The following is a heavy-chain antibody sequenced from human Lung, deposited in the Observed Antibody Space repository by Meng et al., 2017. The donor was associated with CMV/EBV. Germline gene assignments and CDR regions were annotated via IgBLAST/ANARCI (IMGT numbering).Heavy chain of an antibody. CDR3: AKDMTTTYYYYGMDV. CDR1: GFTFSTFG. CDR2: IRDTGYSK. J-gene: IGHJ6*02. D-gene: IGHD4-11*01. V-gene: IGHV3-30*02. Sequence: LTXAASGFTFSTFGIHWVRQAPGKGLEWVAFIRDTGYSKYYADSVKGRFTISRVNSKNTLYLQMDSLRAEDTAVYYCAKDMTTTYYYYGMDVWGQGXTVTVSS.